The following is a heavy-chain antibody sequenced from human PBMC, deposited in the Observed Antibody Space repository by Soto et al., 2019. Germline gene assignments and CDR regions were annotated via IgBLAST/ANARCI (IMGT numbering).Heavy chain of an antibody. J-gene: IGHJ4*02. Sequence: QVQLVQSGAEEKKPGASVKVSCKASGYTFTGYAMHWVRQAPGQRLEWMGWINAGNGNTKYSQKFQGRVTITRDTSAGTAYMELRSLRAEGTAVYYCARAVAVAADFDYWGQGTLVTVSS. CDR2: INAGNGNT. CDR1: GYTFTGYA. CDR3: ARAVAVAADFDY. D-gene: IGHD6-19*01. V-gene: IGHV1-3*05.